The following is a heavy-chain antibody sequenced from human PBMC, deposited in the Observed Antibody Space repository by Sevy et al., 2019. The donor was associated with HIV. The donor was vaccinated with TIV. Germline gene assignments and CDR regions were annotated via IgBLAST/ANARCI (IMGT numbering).Heavy chain of an antibody. CDR1: GFTFSVYW. V-gene: IGHV3-7*01. Sequence: GGCLRLSCAASGFTFSVYWMSWVRQAPGKGLEWVATMKEDGSDKEYVDSVKGRFTISRDNAKNSPYLQMNSLRTEDTAVYYCVREGVGGYSYSLDCWGQGTLVTVSS. CDR2: MKEDGSDK. J-gene: IGHJ4*02. D-gene: IGHD5-18*01. CDR3: VREGVGGYSYSLDC.